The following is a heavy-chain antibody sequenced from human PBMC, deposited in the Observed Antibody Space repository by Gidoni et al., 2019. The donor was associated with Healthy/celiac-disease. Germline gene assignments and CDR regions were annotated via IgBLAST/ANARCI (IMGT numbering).Heavy chain of an antibody. Sequence: SSYAMHWVRQAPGKGLEWVAVISYDGSNKYYADSVKGRFNISRDNSKNTLYLQMNSLRAEDTAVYYCARSPRSDYGDYYYYGMDVWGQGTTVTVSS. CDR3: ARSPRSDYGDYYYYGMDV. J-gene: IGHJ6*02. CDR1: SSYA. CDR2: ISYDGSNK. V-gene: IGHV3-30-3*01. D-gene: IGHD4-17*01.